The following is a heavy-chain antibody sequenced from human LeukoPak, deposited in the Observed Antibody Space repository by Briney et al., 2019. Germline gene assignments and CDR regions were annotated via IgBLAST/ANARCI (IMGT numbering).Heavy chain of an antibody. D-gene: IGHD2-21*01. CDR2: IKSRTDGETT. CDR1: GFTFSSVW. CDR3: TTVHVAGPVNFDY. Sequence: PGGSLRLSCTASGFTFSSVWMTWVRQAPGKGLEWVGRIKSRTDGETTDYAAPVKGRFSISRDDSENTLYLQMNSLKNEDTAVYFCTTVHVAGPVNFDYWGQGSLVTVSS. V-gene: IGHV3-15*01. J-gene: IGHJ4*02.